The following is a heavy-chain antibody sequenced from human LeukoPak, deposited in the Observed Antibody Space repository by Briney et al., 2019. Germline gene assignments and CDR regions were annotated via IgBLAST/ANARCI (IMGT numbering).Heavy chain of an antibody. J-gene: IGHJ3*02. Sequence: SQTLSLTCAISGDSVSSNSAARNWIRQSPSRGLEWLGRTYYRSNWYNDYALSVKSRITISADTSKNQFSLQLNSVTPEDTAVYYCARGTYYYGSGVAAFDIWGQGTMVTVSS. D-gene: IGHD3-10*01. CDR2: TYYRSNWYN. V-gene: IGHV6-1*01. CDR1: GDSVSSNSAA. CDR3: ARGTYYYGSGVAAFDI.